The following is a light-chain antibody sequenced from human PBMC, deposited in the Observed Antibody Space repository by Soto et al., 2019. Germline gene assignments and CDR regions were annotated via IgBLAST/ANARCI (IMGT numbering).Light chain of an antibody. V-gene: IGLV2-11*01. CDR3: CSYAGSYTLV. CDR1: SSDVGGYNY. J-gene: IGLJ3*02. CDR2: DVS. Sequence: ALTQPRSVSGSPGQSVTISCTGTSSDVGGYNYVSWYQHHPGKAPKLLIYDVSRRPSGVPDRFSGSKSGNTASLAISGLQAEDEADYNCCSYAGSYTLVFGGGTKLTVL.